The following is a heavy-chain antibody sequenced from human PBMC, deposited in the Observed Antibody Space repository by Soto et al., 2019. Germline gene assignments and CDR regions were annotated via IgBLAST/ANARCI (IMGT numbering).Heavy chain of an antibody. J-gene: IGHJ4*02. CDR3: AHRPIIFTDYKGYFDY. CDR1: GFSLSTSGVG. D-gene: IGHD3-9*01. CDR2: IYWDDDK. V-gene: IGHV2-5*02. Sequence: QITLKESGPTLVKPTQTLTLTCTFSGFSLSTSGVGVGWIRQPPGKALEWLALIYWDDDKRYSPSLKSRLTITKDTSKNQVVLTMTNLDPVDTATYYCAHRPIIFTDYKGYFDYWGQGTLVTVSS.